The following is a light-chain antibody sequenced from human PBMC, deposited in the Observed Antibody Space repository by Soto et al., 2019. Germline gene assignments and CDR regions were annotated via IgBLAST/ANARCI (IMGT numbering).Light chain of an antibody. J-gene: IGKJ1*01. CDR3: QRYGTSTT. CDR2: GAS. Sequence: IGLTQSAGTLSLSPGERATLSCRASQSFXNSYLAWYQQKPGQAPRLLFYGASSRATGIPVRFSGSGSGTDFTLTISRLEPEDVAVYYCQRYGTSTTFGQGTKVDIK. CDR1: QSFXNSY. V-gene: IGKV3-20*01.